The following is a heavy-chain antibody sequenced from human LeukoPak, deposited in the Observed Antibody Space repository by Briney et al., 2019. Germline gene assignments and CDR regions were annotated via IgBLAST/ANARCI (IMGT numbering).Heavy chain of an antibody. D-gene: IGHD2-2*01. CDR2: IIPIFGTA. CDR1: GYTFTSYY. V-gene: IGHV1-69*13. J-gene: IGHJ6*03. Sequence: SVKVSCKASGYTFTSYYMHWVRQAPGQGLEWMGGIIPIFGTANYAQKFQGRVTITADESTSTAYMELSSLRSEDTAVYYCARVSCSSTSACYYYMDVWGKGTTVTVSS. CDR3: ARVSCSSTSACYYYMDV.